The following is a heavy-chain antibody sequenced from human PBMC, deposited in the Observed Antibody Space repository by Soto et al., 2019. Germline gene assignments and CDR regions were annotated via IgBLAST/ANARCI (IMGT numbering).Heavy chain of an antibody. J-gene: IGHJ6*02. V-gene: IGHV4-31*03. CDR2: IYYSGNT. CDR3: ARDPSYGDYSYYGMDV. CDR1: GASINGGGYY. Sequence: QVQLQESGPGLVKPSQTLSLTCTVSGASINGGGYYWSWIRQHPGKGLEWFGSIYYSGNTYYSPSLKSRFTISVDTSKKHFSLRLTSVTAADTAVYYCARDPSYGDYSYYGMDVWGQGTTVTVSS. D-gene: IGHD4-17*01.